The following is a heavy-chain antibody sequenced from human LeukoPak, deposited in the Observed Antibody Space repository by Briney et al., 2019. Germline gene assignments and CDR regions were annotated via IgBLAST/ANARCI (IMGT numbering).Heavy chain of an antibody. J-gene: IGHJ4*02. CDR3: ARLDIVATNKSFDY. CDR2: TYYRSKWYN. V-gene: IGHV6-1*01. CDR1: GDSVSSNSAA. D-gene: IGHD5-12*01. Sequence: SQTLSLTCAISGDSVSSNSAAWNWIRQSPSRGLEWLGRTYYRSKWYNDYAVSVKSRITINPDTSKNQFSLKLSSVTAADTAVYYCARLDIVATNKSFDYWGQGTLVTVSS.